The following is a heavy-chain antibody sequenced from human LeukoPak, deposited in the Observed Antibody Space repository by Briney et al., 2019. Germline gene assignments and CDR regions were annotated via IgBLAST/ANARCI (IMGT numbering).Heavy chain of an antibody. CDR1: GFTFSSYW. J-gene: IGHJ4*02. D-gene: IGHD3-22*01. V-gene: IGHV3-74*01. CDR2: INSDGSST. CDR3: ASRSMGYYYDSSGYPPKTDY. Sequence: GGSLRLSCAASGFTFSSYWMHWVRQAPGKGLVWVSRINSDGSSTSYADSVKGRFTISRDNAKNTLYLQMNSLRAEDTAVYYCASRSMGYYYDSSGYPPKTDYWGQGTLVTVSS.